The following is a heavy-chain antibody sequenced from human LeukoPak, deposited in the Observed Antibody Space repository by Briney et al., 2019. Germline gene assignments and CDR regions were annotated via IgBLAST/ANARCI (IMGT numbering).Heavy chain of an antibody. CDR1: GYTFTSYD. D-gene: IGHD3-10*01. V-gene: IGHV1-8*01. J-gene: IGHJ4*02. CDR3: ARRAITMVRGVIIGIFDY. CDR2: MNPNSGNT. Sequence: GASVTVSCKASGYTFTSYDIDWVRQATGQGLEWMGWMNPNSGNTGYAQKLQGRVTMTTDTSTSTAYMELRSLRSDDTAVYYCARRAITMVRGVIIGIFDYWGQGTLVTVSS.